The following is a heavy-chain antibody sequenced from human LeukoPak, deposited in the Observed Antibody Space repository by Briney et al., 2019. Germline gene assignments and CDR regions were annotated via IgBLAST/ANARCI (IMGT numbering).Heavy chain of an antibody. J-gene: IGHJ4*02. V-gene: IGHV3-30*02. D-gene: IGHD3-3*01. CDR2: IRYDGSNK. Sequence: GGSLRLSCAASGFTFSSYGMHWVRQAPGKGLEWVAFIRYDGSNKYYADSVKGRFTISRDNSKNTLYLQMNSLRAEDTAVYYCAREGYDFWSGYAYYFDYWGQGTLVTVSS. CDR1: GFTFSSYG. CDR3: AREGYDFWSGYAYYFDY.